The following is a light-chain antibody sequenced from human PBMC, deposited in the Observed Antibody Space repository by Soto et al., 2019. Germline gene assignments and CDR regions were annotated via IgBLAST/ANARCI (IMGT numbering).Light chain of an antibody. CDR1: SSNIGAGYE. J-gene: IGLJ1*01. V-gene: IGLV1-40*01. CDR2: ENN. Sequence: QSVLTQPPSVSEAPGQRVTISCTGSSSNIGAGYEAHWYQQVPGTAPKLLIYENNNRPSGVPDRFSGSKSGTSASLAITGLQAEDEADYYCRSYDSSLSGYVFGTGTKLTVL. CDR3: RSYDSSLSGYV.